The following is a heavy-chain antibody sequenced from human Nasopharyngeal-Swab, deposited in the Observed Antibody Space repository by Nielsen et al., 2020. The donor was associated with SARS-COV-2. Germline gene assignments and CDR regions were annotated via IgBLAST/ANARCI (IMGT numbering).Heavy chain of an antibody. J-gene: IGHJ3*01. CDR2: TNAAGTYA. Sequence: GESLKISCAASGFTFSSYTMNWVGQAPGKGLVWVASTNAAGTYAHYADSVKGRFTISRENAKNSLYLQMNSLGAEDTAVYYCLRGDSRDVWGQGTMVTVSS. D-gene: IGHD3-22*01. V-gene: IGHV3-21*01. CDR1: GFTFSSYT. CDR3: LRGDSRDV.